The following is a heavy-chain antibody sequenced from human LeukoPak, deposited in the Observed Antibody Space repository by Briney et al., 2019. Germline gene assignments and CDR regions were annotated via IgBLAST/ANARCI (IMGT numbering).Heavy chain of an antibody. Sequence: PSETLSLTCTVSGGSISPYYWSWIRQPPGKGMEWIGYVDYSGSTNYNPSLKSRVTISVDTSKNQFSLKLSSVTAADTAVYYCATRSSGWYIAYWGQGTLVTVSS. CDR1: GGSISPYY. D-gene: IGHD6-19*01. CDR3: ATRSSGWYIAY. CDR2: VDYSGST. J-gene: IGHJ4*02. V-gene: IGHV4-59*12.